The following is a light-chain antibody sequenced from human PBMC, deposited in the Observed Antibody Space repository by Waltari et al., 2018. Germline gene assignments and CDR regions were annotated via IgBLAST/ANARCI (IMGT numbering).Light chain of an antibody. CDR1: SPNTGTKE. V-gene: IGLV1-47*02. Sequence: QSVLTQPPSASGTPGQRVTIPCSGRSPNTGTKEVYWYQQFPGTAPKLLIYTTTRRPSGIPDRFSASKSGTSASLAIRGLRSEDEADYYCSTWDDSLSGPVFGGGTKLTV. J-gene: IGLJ2*01. CDR2: TTT. CDR3: STWDDSLSGPV.